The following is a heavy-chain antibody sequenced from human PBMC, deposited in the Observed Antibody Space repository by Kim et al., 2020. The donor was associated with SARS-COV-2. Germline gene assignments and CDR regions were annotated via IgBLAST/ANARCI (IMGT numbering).Heavy chain of an antibody. V-gene: IGHV4-34*01. CDR3: ARATLYYYYGMDV. Sequence: NPSLKSRVTISVDTSKNQFSLKLSSVTAADTAVYYCARATLYYYYGMDVWGQGTTVTVSS. J-gene: IGHJ6*02.